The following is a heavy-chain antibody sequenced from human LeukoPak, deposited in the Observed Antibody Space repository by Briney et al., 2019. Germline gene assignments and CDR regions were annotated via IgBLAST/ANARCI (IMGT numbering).Heavy chain of an antibody. V-gene: IGHV3-48*04. Sequence: PGGSLRLSCAASGFTFSSYAMHWVRQAPGKGLEWISYISSSRGTVYYADSVKGRFTISRDNAKNSVYLQMNSLRAEDTAVYYCAYWAGTVAAFNGPFDYWGRGTRVTVSS. CDR2: ISSSRGTV. CDR1: GFTFSSYA. CDR3: AYWAGTVAAFNGPFDY. D-gene: IGHD2-15*01. J-gene: IGHJ4*02.